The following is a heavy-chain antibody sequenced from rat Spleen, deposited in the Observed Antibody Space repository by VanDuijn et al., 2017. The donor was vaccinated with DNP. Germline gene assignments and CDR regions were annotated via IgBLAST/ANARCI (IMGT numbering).Heavy chain of an antibody. V-gene: IGHV3-3*01. CDR1: GYSITSNFR. CDR2: INSAGST. J-gene: IGHJ2*01. Sequence: EVQLQESGPGLVKPSQSLSLTCSVTGYSITSNFRWSWIRKFPGNTLEWMGYINSAGSTDYNPSLTSRISITRDTSKNKFFLQVNSVTTEDTATYYCAVQLGVFDYWGQGVMVTVSS. CDR3: AVQLGVFDY. D-gene: IGHD5-1*01.